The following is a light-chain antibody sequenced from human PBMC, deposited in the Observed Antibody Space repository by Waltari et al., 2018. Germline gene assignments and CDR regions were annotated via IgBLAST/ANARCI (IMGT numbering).Light chain of an antibody. V-gene: IGKV1-8*01. Sequence: AIRMTQSPSSLSASTGDRVTNTCRASQSVSTYLAWYHQKPGKAPNLLIYAASTLQRGVPSRFSGSGSGTDFTLSISCLQSEDFATYYCQQYYDYLRTFGQGTKVEIK. CDR2: AAS. J-gene: IGKJ1*01. CDR1: QSVSTY. CDR3: QQYYDYLRT.